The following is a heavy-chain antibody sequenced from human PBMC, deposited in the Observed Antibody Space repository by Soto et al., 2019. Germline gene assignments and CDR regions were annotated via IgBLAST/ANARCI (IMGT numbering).Heavy chain of an antibody. CDR3: ARREVEYSSSSWCDYYSYYYMDV. V-gene: IGHV3-7*01. J-gene: IGHJ6*03. CDR2: IKQDGSEK. D-gene: IGHD6-6*01. Sequence: EVQLVESGGGLVQPGGSLRLSCAASGFTFSSYWMSWVRQAPGRGLEWVANIKQDGSEKYYVDSVKGRFTISRDNAKNSLYLQMNSLGAEDTAVYYCARREVEYSSSSWCDYYSYYYMDVWGKGTTVTVSS. CDR1: GFTFSSYW.